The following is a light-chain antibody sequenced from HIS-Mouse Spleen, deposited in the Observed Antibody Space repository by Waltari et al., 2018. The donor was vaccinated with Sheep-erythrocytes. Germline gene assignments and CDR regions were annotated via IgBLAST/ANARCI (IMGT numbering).Light chain of an antibody. CDR3: QAWDSSTAWNVV. CDR2: QDS. V-gene: IGLV3-1*01. CDR1: KLGDKY. Sequence: SYELTQPPSVSVSPGQTASITCSGDKLGDKYACWYQQKPGQSPVLVIYQDSKRPSGIPERFSGSNYGNTATLTISGTQAMDEADYYCQAWDSSTAWNVVFGGGTKLTVL. J-gene: IGLJ2*01.